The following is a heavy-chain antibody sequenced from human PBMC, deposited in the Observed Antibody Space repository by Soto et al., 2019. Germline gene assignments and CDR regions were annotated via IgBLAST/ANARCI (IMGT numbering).Heavy chain of an antibody. CDR3: ARGFSGNRSGGAGWFDP. Sequence: QVQLQESGPGLVKPSQTLSLTCTVSGGSISSGGYYWSWIRQHPGKGLGWIGYIYYSGSTYYNPSLKSRVTISVDTSTTQFSLRVSCVTAADTAVYYCARGFSGNRSGGAGWFDPWGQGSLVTVSS. CDR2: IYYSGST. D-gene: IGHD3-16*01. V-gene: IGHV4-31*03. CDR1: GGSISSGGYY. J-gene: IGHJ5*02.